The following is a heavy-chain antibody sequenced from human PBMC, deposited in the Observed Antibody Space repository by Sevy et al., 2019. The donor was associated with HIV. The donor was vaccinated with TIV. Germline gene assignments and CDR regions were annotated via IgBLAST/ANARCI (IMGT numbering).Heavy chain of an antibody. V-gene: IGHV3-23*01. CDR1: GFTFSSYA. CDR3: AKVGGDIVVVPAANRYYYYGMDV. D-gene: IGHD2-2*01. J-gene: IGHJ6*02. Sequence: GGSLRLSCAASGFTFSSYAVSWVRQAPGKGLEWVSAISGSGGSTYYADSVKGRFTISRDNSKNTLYLQMNSLRAEDTAVYYCAKVGGDIVVVPAANRYYYYGMDVWGQGTTVTVSS. CDR2: ISGSGGST.